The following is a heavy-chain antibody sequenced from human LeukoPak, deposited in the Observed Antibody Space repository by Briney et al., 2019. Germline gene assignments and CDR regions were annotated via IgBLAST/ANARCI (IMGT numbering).Heavy chain of an antibody. D-gene: IGHD2-2*02. CDR2: IYTSGST. CDR3: AREIYCTGTSCYINWFDS. CDR1: GGSISSGSYY. J-gene: IGHJ5*01. V-gene: IGHV4-61*02. Sequence: PSETLSLTCTVSGGSISSGSYYWSWIRQPAGKGLEWIGRIYTSGSTNYNPSLKSRVIISVDTSKNQFSLKLSSVTAADTAVYYCAREIYCTGTSCYINWFDSWGQGTLVTVSS.